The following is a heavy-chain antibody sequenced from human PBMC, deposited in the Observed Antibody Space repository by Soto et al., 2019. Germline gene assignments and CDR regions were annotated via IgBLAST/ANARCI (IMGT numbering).Heavy chain of an antibody. V-gene: IGHV1-69*13. CDR1: GGTFSSYA. Sequence: SVKVSCKASGGTFSSYAISWVRQAPGQGLEWMGGIIPIFGTANYAQKFQGRVTITADESTSTAYMELSSLRSEDTAVYYCARGVAVAGMGYYYYYGMDVWGQGTTVTVSS. CDR3: ARGVAVAGMGYYYYYGMDV. D-gene: IGHD6-19*01. CDR2: IIPIFGTA. J-gene: IGHJ6*02.